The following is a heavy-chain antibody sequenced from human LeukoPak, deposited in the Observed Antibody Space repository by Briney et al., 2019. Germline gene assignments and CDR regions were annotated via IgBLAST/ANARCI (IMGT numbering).Heavy chain of an antibody. Sequence: GGSLRLSCTASGFTFSSYWMHWVRQAPGKGPVWVSRINSDGGSTSYADSVKGRFTIPRDNAKNTLYLQMNSLRAEDTAVYYCARRIQGMAPYYFDYWGQGTLVTVSS. J-gene: IGHJ4*02. D-gene: IGHD5-24*01. CDR3: ARRIQGMAPYYFDY. V-gene: IGHV3-74*01. CDR2: INSDGGST. CDR1: GFTFSSYW.